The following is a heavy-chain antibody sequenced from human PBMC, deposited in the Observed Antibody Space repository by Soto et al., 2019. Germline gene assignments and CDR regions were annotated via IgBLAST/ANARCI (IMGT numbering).Heavy chain of an antibody. J-gene: IGHJ6*02. CDR2: ISAYNGNT. CDR3: ARGSAYYYDSSGPPAYYYGMDA. V-gene: IGHV1-18*01. Sequence: ASVKVSCKASGYTFTSYGISWVRQAPGQGLEWMGWISAYNGNTNYAQKLQGRVTMTTDTSTSTAYMELRSLRSDDTAVYYCARGSAYYYDSSGPPAYYYGMDAWGQGTTVTV. D-gene: IGHD3-22*01. CDR1: GYTFTSYG.